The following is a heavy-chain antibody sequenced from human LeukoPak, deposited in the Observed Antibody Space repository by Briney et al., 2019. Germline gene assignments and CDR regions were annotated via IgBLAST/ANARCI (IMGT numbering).Heavy chain of an antibody. D-gene: IGHD1-14*01. CDR2: IYYRGTT. V-gene: IGHV4-39*02. CDR3: ARDVGRQMTTELDY. J-gene: IGHJ4*02. Sequence: PSETLSLTCSVSGGSISNINYHCAWIPQSPGRGLEWIGSIYYRGTTYYNPSLKSRLTLSVDTSKSQFCLKLFFVTAADSAVYYCARDVGRQMTTELDYWGQGTLVTVSS. CDR1: GGSISNINYH.